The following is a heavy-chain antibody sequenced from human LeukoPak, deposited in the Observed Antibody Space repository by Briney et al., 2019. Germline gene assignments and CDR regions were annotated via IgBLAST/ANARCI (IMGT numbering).Heavy chain of an antibody. Sequence: SGTLSLTCAVSAGSISSDNWWSWVRQPPGKGLEWIGEIYHSGSTNYNPSLQRRVTISVDKSNNHFSLRLTSVTAADTAVYYCATNGWYCLDHWGQGALVTVSS. D-gene: IGHD6-19*01. V-gene: IGHV4-4*02. J-gene: IGHJ1*01. CDR1: AGSISSDNW. CDR2: IYHSGST. CDR3: ATNGWYCLDH.